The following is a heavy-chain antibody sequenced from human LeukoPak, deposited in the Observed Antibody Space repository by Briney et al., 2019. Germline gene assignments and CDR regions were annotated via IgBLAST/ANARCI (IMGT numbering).Heavy chain of an antibody. CDR2: ISSSSSYI. CDR1: GFTFSSYS. V-gene: IGHV3-21*04. CDR3: ARGSSGWNSGMDV. D-gene: IGHD6-19*01. Sequence: GGSLRLSCTASGFTFSSYSMNWVRQAPGKGLEWVSSISSSSSYIYYADSVKGRFTISRDNAKNSLYLQMNSLRAEDTAVYYCARGSSGWNSGMDVWGQGTTVTVSS. J-gene: IGHJ6*02.